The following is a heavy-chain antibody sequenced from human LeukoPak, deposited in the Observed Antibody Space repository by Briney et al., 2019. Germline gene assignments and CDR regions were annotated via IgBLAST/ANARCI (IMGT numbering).Heavy chain of an antibody. Sequence: GESLRLSCAVSGAAFSILAMHWVRQCPGKGLEFVSAIGGDGATTHYADSVRGRFTISRDNSKNTVHLQMGSLRPEDMAVYYCATGYNYYYDYWGQGTLVSLSS. D-gene: IGHD5-18*01. J-gene: IGHJ4*02. V-gene: IGHV3-64*02. CDR2: IGGDGATT. CDR3: ATGYNYYYDY. CDR1: GAAFSILA.